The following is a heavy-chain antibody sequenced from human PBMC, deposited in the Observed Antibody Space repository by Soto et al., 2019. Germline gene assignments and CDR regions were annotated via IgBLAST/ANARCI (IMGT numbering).Heavy chain of an antibody. V-gene: IGHV4-31*03. J-gene: IGHJ5*02. CDR1: GGSISSGGYY. Sequence: QVQLQESGPGLVKPSQTLSLTCTVSGGSISSGGYYWNWIRQHPGKGLEWIGYIYYIGSTYYNPSLKIRFTISRDPSNNLFSLKLSSVTPADPAVYYCARSVSPGGQGTLVPVSS. CDR2: IYYIGST. CDR3: ARSVSP.